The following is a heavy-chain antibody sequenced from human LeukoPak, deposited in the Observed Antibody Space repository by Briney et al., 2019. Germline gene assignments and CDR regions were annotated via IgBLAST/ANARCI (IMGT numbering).Heavy chain of an antibody. D-gene: IGHD3-3*01. J-gene: IGHJ4*02. V-gene: IGHV3-30*18. CDR1: GYTFSSYG. CDR3: AKIRGAFWSVYYPLDY. CDR2: ISYDGSNK. Sequence: GGSLRLSCGASGYTFSSYGMQWVRQARGRGLEWVADISYDGSNKYYADSVKGRFTISRDNSKNTLYLQMNSLRAEDTAVYYCAKIRGAFWSVYYPLDYWGQGTLVTVSS.